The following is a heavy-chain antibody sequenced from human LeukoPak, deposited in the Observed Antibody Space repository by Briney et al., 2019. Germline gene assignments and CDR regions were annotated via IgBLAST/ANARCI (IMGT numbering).Heavy chain of an antibody. D-gene: IGHD5-12*01. Sequence: GGSLRLSCAASGFTFSSYGMHWVRQAPGKGLEWVAVISYDGSNKYYADSVKGRFTISRDNSKNTLYLQMNSLRAGDTAVYYCAKDLANYYYYGMDVWGQGTTVTVSS. CDR3: AKDLANYYYYGMDV. V-gene: IGHV3-30*18. J-gene: IGHJ6*02. CDR2: ISYDGSNK. CDR1: GFTFSSYG.